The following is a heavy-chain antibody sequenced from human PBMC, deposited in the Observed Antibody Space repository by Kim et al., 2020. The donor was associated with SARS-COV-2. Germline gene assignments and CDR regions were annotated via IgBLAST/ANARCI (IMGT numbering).Heavy chain of an antibody. CDR2: ISYDGSNK. Sequence: GGSLRLSCAASGFTFSSYAMHWVRQAPGKGLEWVAVISYDGSNKYYADSVKGRFTISRDNSKNTLYLQMNSLRAEDTAVYYCARARGASRFGSSGDAFDIWGQGTMVTVSS. V-gene: IGHV3-30*04. J-gene: IGHJ3*02. CDR3: ARARGASRFGSSGDAFDI. D-gene: IGHD3-10*01. CDR1: GFTFSSYA.